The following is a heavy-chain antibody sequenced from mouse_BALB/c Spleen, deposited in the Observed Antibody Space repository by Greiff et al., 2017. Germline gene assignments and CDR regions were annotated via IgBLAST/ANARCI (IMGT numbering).Heavy chain of an antibody. CDR2: IRNKANGYTT. Sequence: EVKVVESGGGLVQPGGSLRLSCAPSGFTFTDYYMSWVRQPPGKALEWLGFIRNKANGYTTEYSASVKGRFTISRDNSQSILYLQMNTLRAEDSATYYCARGQYYGTGDYWGQGTTLTVSS. CDR3: ARGQYYGTGDY. D-gene: IGHD1-1*01. J-gene: IGHJ2*01. CDR1: GFTFTDYY. V-gene: IGHV7-3*02.